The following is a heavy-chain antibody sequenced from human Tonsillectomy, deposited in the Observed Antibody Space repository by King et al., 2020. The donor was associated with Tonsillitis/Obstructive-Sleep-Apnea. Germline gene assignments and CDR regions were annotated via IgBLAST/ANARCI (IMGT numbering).Heavy chain of an antibody. J-gene: IGHJ4*02. CDR1: GFTFSSYW. CDR3: GLTPHLGSNYPDY. D-gene: IGHD4-11*01. Sequence: VQLVESGGGLVQPGGSLRLSCAASGFTFSSYWMSWVRQAPGKGLEWVANIKQDGSEKYYVDSVKGRFTISRDNAKNSLYLQMNSLRAEDTAVYYCGLTPHLGSNYPDYWGQGTLVTVSS. V-gene: IGHV3-7*03. CDR2: IKQDGSEK.